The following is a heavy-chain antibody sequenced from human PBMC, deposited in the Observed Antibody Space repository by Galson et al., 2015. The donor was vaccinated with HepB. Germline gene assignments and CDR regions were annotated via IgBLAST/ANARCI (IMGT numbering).Heavy chain of an antibody. Sequence: YLRLSCAASGFTFSNAWMLWARQAPGKGLDWVGRIKSKTDGGTTDYAAPVKGRFTIARDDSKNTLYLQMNSLKTEDTAVYYCTTDLAGDYYYYYYMDVWGKGTTVTVSS. J-gene: IGHJ6*03. D-gene: IGHD2-21*02. V-gene: IGHV3-15*01. CDR3: TTDLAGDYYYYYYMDV. CDR1: GFTFSNAW. CDR2: IKSKTDGGTT.